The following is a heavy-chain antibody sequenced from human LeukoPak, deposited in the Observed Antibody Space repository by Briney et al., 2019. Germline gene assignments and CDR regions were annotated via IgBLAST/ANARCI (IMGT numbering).Heavy chain of an antibody. V-gene: IGHV1-18*01. CDR3: ARDTITNPWCSSTSCYAIGFDY. CDR1: GYTFTSYG. D-gene: IGHD2-2*01. J-gene: IGHJ4*02. CDR2: ISAYNGNT. Sequence: GASVKVSCKASGYTFTSYGISWVRQAPGQGLEWMGWISAYNGNTNYAQKLQGRVTMTTDTSTSTAYMELRSLRSDDTAVYYCARDTITNPWCSSTSCYAIGFDYWGQGTLVTVSS.